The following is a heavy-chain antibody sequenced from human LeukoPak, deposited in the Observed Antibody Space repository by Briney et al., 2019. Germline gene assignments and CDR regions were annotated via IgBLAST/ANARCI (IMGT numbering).Heavy chain of an antibody. V-gene: IGHV3-30-3*01. D-gene: IGHD2-21*02. CDR1: GFPFSTYL. Sequence: PGRSLRLSCAASGFPFSTYLMHWVRQAPGKGLEWVAVTSYDGSNKYYVDSVKGRFTISRDNSKNTLYLQVNSLRAEDTAVYYCARQRPNSDCFDYWGQGTLVTVSS. J-gene: IGHJ4*02. CDR3: ARQRPNSDCFDY. CDR2: TSYDGSNK.